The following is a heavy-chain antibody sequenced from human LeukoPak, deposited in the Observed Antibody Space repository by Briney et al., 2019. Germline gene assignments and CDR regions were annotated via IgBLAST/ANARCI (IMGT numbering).Heavy chain of an antibody. V-gene: IGHV3-23*01. Sequence: PGRSLRLSCAASGFTFSSYAMHWVRQAPGKGLEWVSAISGSGGSTYYADSVKGRFTISRDNSKNTLYLQMNSLRAEDTAVYYCASHFLYSSGWNSDYWGQGTLVTVSS. CDR1: GFTFSSYA. J-gene: IGHJ4*02. D-gene: IGHD6-19*01. CDR3: ASHFLYSSGWNSDY. CDR2: ISGSGGST.